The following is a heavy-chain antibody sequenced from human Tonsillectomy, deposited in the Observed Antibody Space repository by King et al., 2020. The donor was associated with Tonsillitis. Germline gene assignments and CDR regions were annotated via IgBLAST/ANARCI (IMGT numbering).Heavy chain of an antibody. CDR1: GFTFNNYD. V-gene: IGHV3-23*04. CDR2: ISSGGGST. D-gene: IGHD3-3*02. CDR3: AKDHDSIPWTCFDP. J-gene: IGHJ5*02. Sequence: VQLVESGGGLVQPGGSLRLSCAASGFTFNNYDMSWVRQAPGKGLECVSTISSGGGSTYYADSGKGRFTISRDNSKNTLYLQMNSLRAEDTALYYCAKDHDSIPWTCFDPWGQGTLVTVSS.